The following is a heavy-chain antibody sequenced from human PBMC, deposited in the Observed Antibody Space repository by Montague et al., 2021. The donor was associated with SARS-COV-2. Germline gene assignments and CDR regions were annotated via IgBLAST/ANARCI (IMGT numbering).Heavy chain of an antibody. CDR2: IRQDGSDK. CDR3: TRDRDYGDYLNWFNP. D-gene: IGHD4-17*01. Sequence: SLRLSCAASGFNIVSYWMSWVRQAPGKGLEWVANIRQDGSDKYYVDSVRGRFTISRDNAKNSLYLQMNSLRAADTGVYYCTRDRDYGDYLNWFNPWGQGTLVTGSS. J-gene: IGHJ5*02. CDR1: GFNIVSYW. V-gene: IGHV3-7*01.